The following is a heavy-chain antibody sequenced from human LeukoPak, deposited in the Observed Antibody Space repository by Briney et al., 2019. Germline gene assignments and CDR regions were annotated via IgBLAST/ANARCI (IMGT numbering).Heavy chain of an antibody. Sequence: XETLSLTCGVYGESFSGYFWSWIRQPPGKGLEWIGEINHSGYTNYNPSLKSRVTISVDTSKKKFSLKLKSVTAADTAVYYCARIWPDLWGRGTLVTVSS. CDR3: ARIWPDL. V-gene: IGHV4-34*01. D-gene: IGHD3-10*01. J-gene: IGHJ2*01. CDR1: GESFSGYF. CDR2: INHSGYT.